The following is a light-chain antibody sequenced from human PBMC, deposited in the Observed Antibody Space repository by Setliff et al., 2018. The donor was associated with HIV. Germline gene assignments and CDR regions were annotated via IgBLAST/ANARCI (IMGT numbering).Light chain of an antibody. CDR2: EVT. J-gene: IGLJ1*01. V-gene: IGLV2-14*01. Sequence: ALTQPRSVSGSPGQSVTFSCTGSASDVGAYNFVSWYQQHPGKAPKLLIFEVTNRPSGISNRFSASKSDNTASLTISRLQAEDEADYYCSSFTSSGTYVFGTGTKVTV. CDR3: SSFTSSGTYV. CDR1: ASDVGAYNF.